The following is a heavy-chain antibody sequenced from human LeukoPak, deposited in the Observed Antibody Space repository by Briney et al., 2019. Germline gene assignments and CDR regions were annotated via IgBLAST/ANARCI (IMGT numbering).Heavy chain of an antibody. V-gene: IGHV4-39*07. Sequence: SETLSLTCTVSGGSISSSSYYWGWIRQPPGRGLEWIGSIYYSGSTYHNPSLKSRVTISVDTSKNQFSLKLSSVTAADTAVYYCARVKLANDAFDIWGQGTMVTVSS. CDR2: IYYSGST. D-gene: IGHD1-1*01. CDR1: GGSISSSSYY. J-gene: IGHJ3*02. CDR3: ARVKLANDAFDI.